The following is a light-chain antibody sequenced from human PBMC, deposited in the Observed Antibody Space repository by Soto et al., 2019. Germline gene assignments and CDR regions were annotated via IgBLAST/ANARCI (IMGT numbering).Light chain of an antibody. Sequence: EIVLTQSPGTLSVSAGERATLSCRASQSLSSSELAWYQQKPGQAQRLLIHDASSRATGISYRFSGSGSGTDFTLTITTLQPEDFATYYCQQYGSSPRTFGLGTKVEI. CDR2: DAS. J-gene: IGKJ1*01. V-gene: IGKV3-20*01. CDR1: QSLSSSE. CDR3: QQYGSSPRT.